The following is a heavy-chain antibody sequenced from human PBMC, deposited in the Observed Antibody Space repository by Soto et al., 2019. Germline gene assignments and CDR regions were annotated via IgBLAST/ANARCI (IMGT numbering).Heavy chain of an antibody. J-gene: IGHJ6*03. Sequence: QVQLVQSGAEVKKPGASVKVSCKASGYTFTSYAMHWVRQAPGQRLEGMGWINAGNGNTKYSQKFQGRVTITRDTSASTAYMELSSLRSEDTAVYYCARDRAPRAVLRKDYYYYYMDVWGKGTTVTVSS. D-gene: IGHD3-16*01. CDR2: INAGNGNT. V-gene: IGHV1-3*01. CDR1: GYTFTSYA. CDR3: ARDRAPRAVLRKDYYYYYMDV.